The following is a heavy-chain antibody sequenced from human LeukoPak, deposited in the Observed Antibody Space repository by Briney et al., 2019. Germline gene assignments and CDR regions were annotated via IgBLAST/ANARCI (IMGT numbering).Heavy chain of an antibody. J-gene: IGHJ4*02. Sequence: APLKVSCKASGYSFSNYPIHWVRQAPGQGLEWMGWINTDNGNTKSSQQFQGRVTITRDTSASTAYMELSSLRSEDTAVYYCARDLVSIIFTYGGASGCGYWGQGTLVTVSS. CDR3: ARDLVSIIFTYGGASGCGY. V-gene: IGHV1-3*04. CDR1: GYSFSNYP. D-gene: IGHD3-16*01. CDR2: INTDNGNT.